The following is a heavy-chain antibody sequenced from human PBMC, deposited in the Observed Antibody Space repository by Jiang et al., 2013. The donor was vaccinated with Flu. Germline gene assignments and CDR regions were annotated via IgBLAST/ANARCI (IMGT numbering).Heavy chain of an antibody. V-gene: IGHV5-51*01. CDR3: ARLNYYDSSGYYYFDY. CDR1: GYSFTSYW. J-gene: IGHJ4*02. Sequence: GAEVKKPGESLKISCKGSGYSFTSYWIGWVRQMPGKGLEWMGIIYPGDSDTRYSPSFQGQVTISADKSISTAYLQWSSLKASDTAMYYCARLNYYDSSGYYYFDYWGQGTLVTVSS. D-gene: IGHD3-22*01. CDR2: IYPGDSDT.